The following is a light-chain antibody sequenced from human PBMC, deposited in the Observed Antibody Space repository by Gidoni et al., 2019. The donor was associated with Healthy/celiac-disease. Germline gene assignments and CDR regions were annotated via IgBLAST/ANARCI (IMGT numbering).Light chain of an antibody. J-gene: IGKJ2*01. CDR3: QQYGSSPRT. CDR1: QRVSISY. CDR2: GAS. Sequence: EIVFTQSPGTLSLSPVERATLSCRASQRVSISYLAWYQQKPGQAPRLLIYGASSRATGIPDRFSGSGSGTDFTLTISSLEPEDFAVYYCQQYGSSPRTFGQGTKLEIK. V-gene: IGKV3-20*01.